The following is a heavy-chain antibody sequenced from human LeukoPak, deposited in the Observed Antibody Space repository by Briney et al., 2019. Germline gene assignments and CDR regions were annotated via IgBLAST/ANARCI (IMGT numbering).Heavy chain of an antibody. CDR3: AKDRGGATSPFDY. D-gene: IGHD3-16*01. Sequence: GSLRLSCAASGFTFSSYSMNWVRQAPGKGLEWVSYITISSSTIYYADSVKGRLTISRDNSKNTLYLQMNSLRAEDTAVYYCAKDRGGATSPFDYWGQGTLVTVSS. CDR2: ITISSSTI. V-gene: IGHV3-48*01. CDR1: GFTFSSYS. J-gene: IGHJ4*02.